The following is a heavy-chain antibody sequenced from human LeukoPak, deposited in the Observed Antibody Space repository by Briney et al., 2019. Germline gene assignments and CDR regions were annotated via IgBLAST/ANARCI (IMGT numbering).Heavy chain of an antibody. CDR3: ARRYCSSTSCYPFDP. Sequence: SSETLSLTCTVSGDPISSSSFYWGWIRQPPGKGLEWIGSIYRTGTTYHNPSLKSRVTISVDTSKNQFSLKLSSVTAADTAVYYCARRYCSSTSCYPFDPWGQGTLVTVSS. J-gene: IGHJ5*02. D-gene: IGHD2-2*01. CDR2: IYRTGTT. V-gene: IGHV4-39*07. CDR1: GDPISSSSFY.